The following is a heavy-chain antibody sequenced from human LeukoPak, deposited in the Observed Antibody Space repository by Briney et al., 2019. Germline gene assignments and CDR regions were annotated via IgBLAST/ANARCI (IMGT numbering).Heavy chain of an antibody. J-gene: IGHJ5*02. CDR3: AKSSLGWLDP. V-gene: IGHV3-53*01. CDR2: IYSGGST. D-gene: IGHD7-27*01. Sequence: GGSLRLSCAASGFTVSSNYMSWVRQAPGKGLEWVSVIYSGGSTYYADSVKGRFTISRDNARNSMYLQMKSLRVEDTAVYYCAKSSLGWLDPWGQGALVTVSS. CDR1: GFTVSSNY.